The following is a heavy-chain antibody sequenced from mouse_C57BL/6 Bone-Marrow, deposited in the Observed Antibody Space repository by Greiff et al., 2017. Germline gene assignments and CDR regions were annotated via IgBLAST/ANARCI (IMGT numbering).Heavy chain of an antibody. V-gene: IGHV5-17*01. CDR3: AKEENFDY. J-gene: IGHJ2*01. CDR2: ISSGSSTI. CDR1: GFTFSDYG. Sequence: DVMLVESGGGLVKPGGSLKLSCAASGFTFSDYGMHWVRQAPEKGLEWVAYISSGSSTIYYADTVKGRFTISRDNAKNTLFLQMTSLRSEDTAMYYCAKEENFDYWGQGTTLTVSS.